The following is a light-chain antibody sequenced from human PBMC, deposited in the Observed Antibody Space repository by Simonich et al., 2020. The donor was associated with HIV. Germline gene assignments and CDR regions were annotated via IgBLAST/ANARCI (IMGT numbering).Light chain of an antibody. CDR1: SRDFGTYNL. CDR2: EGS. Sequence: QSALTQPASVSGSPGQSITISCTGTSRDFGTYNLVSWYQQHPGEAPKLIIYEGSKRPSGGSHRLSGAKSGNTASLTIAGLQAEDEADYYCCSYAGSSTWMFGGGTKLTVL. V-gene: IGLV2-23*01. CDR3: CSYAGSSTWM. J-gene: IGLJ3*02.